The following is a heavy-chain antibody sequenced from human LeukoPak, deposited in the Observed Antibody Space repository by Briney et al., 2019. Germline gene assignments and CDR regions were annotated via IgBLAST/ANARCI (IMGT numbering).Heavy chain of an antibody. J-gene: IGHJ5*02. CDR1: GGSFSGYY. CDR3: ARSNKFDP. Sequence: SSETLSLTCAVYGGSFSGYYWSWIRQPPGKGLVWIGKINHSGSTNYNPSLKSRVTISVDTSKNQFSLKLSSVTAADTAVYYCARSNKFDPWGQGTLVTVSS. V-gene: IGHV4-34*01. CDR2: INHSGST.